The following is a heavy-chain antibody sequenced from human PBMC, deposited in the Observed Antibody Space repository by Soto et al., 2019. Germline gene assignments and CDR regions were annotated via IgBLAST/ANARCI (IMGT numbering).Heavy chain of an antibody. J-gene: IGHJ6*02. Sequence: ASVKVSCKVSGYTLTELSMHWVRQAPGKGLEWMGGFDPEDGETIYAQKFQGRVTMTEDTSTDTAYMELSSLRSEDTAVYYCATVDTAMVSRTYYYYYGMDVWGQGTTVTVS. V-gene: IGHV1-24*01. CDR1: GYTLTELS. D-gene: IGHD5-18*01. CDR2: FDPEDGET. CDR3: ATVDTAMVSRTYYYYYGMDV.